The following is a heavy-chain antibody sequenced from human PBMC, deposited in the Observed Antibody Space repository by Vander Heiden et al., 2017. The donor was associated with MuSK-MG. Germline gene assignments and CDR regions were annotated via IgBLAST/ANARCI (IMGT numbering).Heavy chain of an antibody. Sequence: EVQLVDSGGDLVKPGGSLRLSCAASGFTFSRDRMNWVGQAPGKGREWVSSISTSSTYTYYADSVRGRFTISRDNAKNSLFLQMNSLRAEDTAVYYCARGMREGWRPFMLYYFDNWGQGTLVTVSS. D-gene: IGHD5-12*01. CDR1: GFTFSRDR. J-gene: IGHJ4*02. CDR2: ISTSSTYT. CDR3: ARGMREGWRPFMLYYFDN. V-gene: IGHV3-21*02.